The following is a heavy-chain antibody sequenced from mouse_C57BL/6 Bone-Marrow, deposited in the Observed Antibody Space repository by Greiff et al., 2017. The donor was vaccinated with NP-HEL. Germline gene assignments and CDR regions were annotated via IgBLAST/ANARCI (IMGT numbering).Heavy chain of an antibody. J-gene: IGHJ1*03. D-gene: IGHD2-3*01. CDR2: INYDGSST. Sequence: EVKLMESEGGLVQPGRSMKLSCTASGFTFSDYYMAWVRQVPEKGLEWVANINYDGSSTYYLDSLKSRFIISRDNAKNILYLQMSSLKSEDTATYYCARDPDGYPRYFDVWGTGTTVTVSS. V-gene: IGHV5-16*01. CDR3: ARDPDGYPRYFDV. CDR1: GFTFSDYY.